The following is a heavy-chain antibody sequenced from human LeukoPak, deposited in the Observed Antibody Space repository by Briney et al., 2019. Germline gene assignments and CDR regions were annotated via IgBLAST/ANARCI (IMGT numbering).Heavy chain of an antibody. CDR2: VFTRGST. D-gene: IGHD6-25*01. CDR1: GGSISSGRYY. V-gene: IGHV4-61*02. J-gene: IGHJ5*02. CDR3: ARAPVEAAHHVPRSNWFDT. Sequence: SETLSLTGTGPGGSISSGRYYWSWIRQPAGRGLESLRLVFTRGSTNYKPSRKTRATIPVDTSKNHFTLKLSSVTPADRPGYNCARAPVEAAHHVPRSNWFDTWGQGTLVTVSS.